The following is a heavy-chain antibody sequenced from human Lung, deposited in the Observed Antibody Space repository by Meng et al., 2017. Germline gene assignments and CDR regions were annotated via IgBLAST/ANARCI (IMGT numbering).Heavy chain of an antibody. V-gene: IGHV4-39*07. Sequence: QLQLQESGPGLVQPSETLSLTCTASGGSISSSSYYWGWIRQPPGKGLEWIGSIYYSGSTYYNPSLKSRVSISVDTSKSQFSLRLSSVTAADTAVYYCARGEYDSSGYYLEYFQLWGQGTLVTVSS. CDR3: ARGEYDSSGYYLEYFQL. J-gene: IGHJ1*01. CDR1: GGSISSSSYY. D-gene: IGHD3-22*01. CDR2: IYYSGST.